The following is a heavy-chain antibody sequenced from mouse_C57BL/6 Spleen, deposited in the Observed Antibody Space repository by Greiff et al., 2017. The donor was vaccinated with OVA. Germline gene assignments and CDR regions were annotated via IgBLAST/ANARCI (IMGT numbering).Heavy chain of an antibody. CDR3: ARYYYGSSVYYFDY. Sequence: EVNVVESGGDLVKPGGSLKLSCAASGFTFSSYGMSWVRQTPDKRLEWVATISSGGSYTYYPDSVKGRFTISRDNAKNTLYLQMSSLKSEDTAMYYCARYYYGSSVYYFDYWGQGTTLTVSS. D-gene: IGHD1-1*01. V-gene: IGHV5-6*01. CDR2: ISSGGSYT. CDR1: GFTFSSYG. J-gene: IGHJ2*01.